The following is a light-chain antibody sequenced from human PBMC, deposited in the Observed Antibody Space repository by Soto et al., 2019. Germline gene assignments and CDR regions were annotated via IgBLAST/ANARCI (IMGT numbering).Light chain of an antibody. CDR1: QSVSSNY. Sequence: EIVLTQSPGTLSLSPGERATLSCRASQSVSSNYLAWYQQKPGQAPRPLIYDASSRATGIPDRFSGSGSGTDFTLTLSRLEPEDFAVYYCHQYGGSPQTFGQGTKVEIK. CDR2: DAS. CDR3: HQYGGSPQT. J-gene: IGKJ1*01. V-gene: IGKV3-20*01.